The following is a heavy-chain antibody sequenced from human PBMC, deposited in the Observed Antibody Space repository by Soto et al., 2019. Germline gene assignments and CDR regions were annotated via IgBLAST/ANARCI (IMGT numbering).Heavy chain of an antibody. CDR3: ARPRWGSGTYFDY. J-gene: IGHJ4*02. D-gene: IGHD1-26*01. CDR2: IWYDGSNK. CDR1: GFTFSSYG. V-gene: IGHV3-33*01. Sequence: PGGSLRLSCAASGFTFSSYGMHWVRQAPGKGLEWVAVIWYDGSNKYYADSVKGRFTISRDNSKNTLYLQMNSLRAEDTAVYYCARPRWGSGTYFDYWGQGTLFTVSS.